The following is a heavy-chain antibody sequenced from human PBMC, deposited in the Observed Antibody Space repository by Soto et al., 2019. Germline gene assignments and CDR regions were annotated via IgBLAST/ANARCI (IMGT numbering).Heavy chain of an antibody. Sequence: GASVKVSCKASGYTLTNYYMHWVRQAPGQGLEWMGTINPSGGNTDYAQKFQGRVAITRDTSTSTVHMELSTLRSEDTAVYYCARAYNYGKGYWGQGTLVTVS. V-gene: IGHV1-46*01. D-gene: IGHD5-18*01. CDR1: GYTLTNYY. CDR2: INPSGGNT. CDR3: ARAYNYGKGY. J-gene: IGHJ4*02.